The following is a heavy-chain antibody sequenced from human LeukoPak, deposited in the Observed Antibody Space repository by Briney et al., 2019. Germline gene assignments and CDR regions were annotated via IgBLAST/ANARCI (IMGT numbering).Heavy chain of an antibody. CDR3: ARDGYSYGYYYYHGMDV. D-gene: IGHD5-18*01. Sequence: SVKVSCKASGGTFSNYAINWVRQAPGQGLEWMGGIIPIFGTANYAQKFQGRVTITADESTSTAYMELSSLRSEDTAVYYCARDGYSYGYYYYHGMDVWGQGTTVTVSS. V-gene: IGHV1-69*13. CDR1: GGTFSNYA. J-gene: IGHJ6*02. CDR2: IIPIFGTA.